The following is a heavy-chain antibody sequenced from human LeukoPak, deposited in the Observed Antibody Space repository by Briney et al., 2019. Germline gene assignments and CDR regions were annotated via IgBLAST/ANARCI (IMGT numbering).Heavy chain of an antibody. CDR3: ARRIHYYGMDV. Sequence: PSETLSLTCTVSGGSISSYYWSWIRQPPGKGLEWIGYIYYSGSTYYNPSLKSRVTISVDTSKNQFSLKLSSVTAADTAVYYCARRIHYYGMDVWGQGTTVTVSS. J-gene: IGHJ6*02. CDR2: IYYSGST. V-gene: IGHV4-59*06. D-gene: IGHD2-15*01. CDR1: GGSISSYY.